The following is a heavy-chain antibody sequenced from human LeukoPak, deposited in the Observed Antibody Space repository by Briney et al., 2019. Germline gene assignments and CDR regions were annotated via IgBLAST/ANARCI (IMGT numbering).Heavy chain of an antibody. CDR3: ARQTNSCHDY. V-gene: IGHV3-73*01. J-gene: IGHJ4*02. Sequence: GESLRLSCAASGFTLSGSHMHWVRQAPGKGLEWVGHVRRNYETAYGASVKGRFTISRDDSENTAYLHMNNLKTEDTAIYFCARQTNSCHDYWGQGTLVTVSS. CDR2: VRRNYET. CDR1: GFTLSGSH. D-gene: IGHD2-2*01.